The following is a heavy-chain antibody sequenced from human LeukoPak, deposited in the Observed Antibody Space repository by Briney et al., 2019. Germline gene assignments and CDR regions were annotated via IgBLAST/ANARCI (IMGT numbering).Heavy chain of an antibody. CDR3: GKTTVGYSSGQKPAWPVDY. Sequence: GGSLRLSCEASGFTFGSHAMYWVRQAPGKGLEWVAGIFGSGGSPHYADPVKGRFTISRDNSRNAVYLQINSLRAEDTAVYYCGKTTVGYSSGQKPAWPVDYWGQGTLVTVSS. CDR1: GFTFGSHA. D-gene: IGHD5-18*01. J-gene: IGHJ4*02. V-gene: IGHV3-23*01. CDR2: IFGSGGSP.